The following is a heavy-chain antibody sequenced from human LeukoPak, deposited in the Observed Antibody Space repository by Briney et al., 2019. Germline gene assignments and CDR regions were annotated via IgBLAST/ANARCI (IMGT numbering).Heavy chain of an antibody. V-gene: IGHV4-59*01. J-gene: IGHJ4*02. CDR1: GGSISSYY. Sequence: SETLSLTCTVSGGSISSYYWSWIRQPPGKGLEWIGYIYHSGSTNYNPSLKSRVTISVDTSKNQFSLKLSSVTAADTAVYYCAKGVGATKDYWGQGTLVTVSS. CDR2: IYHSGST. D-gene: IGHD1-26*01. CDR3: AKGVGATKDY.